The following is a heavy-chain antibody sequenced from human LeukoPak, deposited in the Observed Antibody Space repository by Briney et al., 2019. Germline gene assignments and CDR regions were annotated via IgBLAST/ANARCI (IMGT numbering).Heavy chain of an antibody. CDR2: INPNSGDT. Sequence: ASVKVSCKPSGYTFTGYYMHWVRQAPGQGLEWMGWINPNSGDTNYAQKLQGRVTMTTDTSTSTAYMELRSLRSDDTAVYYCARVPLQYPWGQGTLVTVSS. D-gene: IGHD2/OR15-2a*01. J-gene: IGHJ4*02. CDR1: GYTFTGYY. CDR3: ARVPLQYP. V-gene: IGHV1-2*02.